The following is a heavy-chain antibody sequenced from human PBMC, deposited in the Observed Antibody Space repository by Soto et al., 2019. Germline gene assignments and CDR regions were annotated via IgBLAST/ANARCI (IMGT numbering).Heavy chain of an antibody. Sequence: QVQLQQWGAGLLKPSETLSLTCAVYGGSFSGYYWSWIRQPPGKGLEWIGEINHSGSTNYNPSHESRVTISVDTSKDQFYLKLSSVTAADTAVYCCARGRRNDFWSGYYSGAFDIWGQGTMVTVSS. V-gene: IGHV4-34*01. CDR2: INHSGST. CDR3: ARGRRNDFWSGYYSGAFDI. D-gene: IGHD3-3*01. CDR1: GGSFSGYY. J-gene: IGHJ3*02.